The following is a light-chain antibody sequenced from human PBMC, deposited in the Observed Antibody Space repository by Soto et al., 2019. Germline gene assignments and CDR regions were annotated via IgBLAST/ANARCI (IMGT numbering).Light chain of an antibody. CDR3: AAWDDSLNGPV. CDR1: SSNIGSNT. J-gene: IGLJ2*01. V-gene: IGLV1-44*01. Sequence: QSVLTQPPSASGTPGQRVTISCSGSSSNIGSNTVNWYQQLPGTAPKLLIYSNNQRPSGVPDRLSGSKSGTSASLAISWPQSADEADYYCAAWDDSLNGPVFGGGTKLTVL. CDR2: SNN.